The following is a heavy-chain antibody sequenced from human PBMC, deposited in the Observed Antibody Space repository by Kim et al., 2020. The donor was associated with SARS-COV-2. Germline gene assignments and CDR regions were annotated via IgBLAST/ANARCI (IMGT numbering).Heavy chain of an antibody. CDR3: ARGRAGVVPSPILGLGPYYYYYAMDV. CDR1: GGSFSAYS. Sequence: SETLSLTCAVYGGSFSAYSWIWIRQAPGKGLEWIGEVNHSGITKYHPSLKSRVTISVDAYKNQFSLNLPSVTAAATAGFYCARGRAGVVPSPILGLGPYYYYYAMDVWGQGTTVTVS. J-gene: IGHJ6*02. D-gene: IGHD3-3*01. CDR2: VNHSGIT. V-gene: IGHV4-34*01.